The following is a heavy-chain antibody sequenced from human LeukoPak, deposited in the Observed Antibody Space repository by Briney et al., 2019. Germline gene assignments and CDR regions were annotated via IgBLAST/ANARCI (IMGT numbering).Heavy chain of an antibody. V-gene: IGHV3-21*01. Sequence: GGSLRLSCAASGFTFSSYWMHWIRQAPGKGLEWVSSISGSNSYIFYADSVKGRFTVSRDNAKDSLYLQMNSLRAEDTAVYYCAKALTTLTYEGYWGQGTLVTVSS. CDR2: ISGSNSYI. CDR1: GFTFSSYW. CDR3: AKALTTLTYEGY. D-gene: IGHD1-1*01. J-gene: IGHJ4*02.